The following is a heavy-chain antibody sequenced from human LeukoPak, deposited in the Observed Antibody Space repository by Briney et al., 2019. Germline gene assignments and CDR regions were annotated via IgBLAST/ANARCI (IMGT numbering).Heavy chain of an antibody. D-gene: IGHD6-13*01. CDR2: MYYRGST. J-gene: IGHJ5*02. Sequence: SETLSLTCTVSGGSISSRSYYWGWIRQPPGKGLEWIGSMYYRGSTYYNPSLKSRVTISVDTSKNQFSLKLTSVTAADTAVYYCARHPGYELYWFDPWGQGTLVTVSS. CDR3: ARHPGYELYWFDP. CDR1: GGSISSRSYY. V-gene: IGHV4-39*01.